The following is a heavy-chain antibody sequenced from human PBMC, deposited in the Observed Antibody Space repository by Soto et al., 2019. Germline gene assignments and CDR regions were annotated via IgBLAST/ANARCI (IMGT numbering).Heavy chain of an antibody. V-gene: IGHV3-33*01. CDR3: ARDFEDKSGYYDIDYYYYGMDV. J-gene: IGHJ6*02. CDR2: IWYDGSNK. CDR1: GFTFSSYG. Sequence: GGSLRLSCAASGFTFSSYGMHWVRQAPGKGLEWVAVIWYDGSNKYYADSVKGRFTISRDNSKNTLYLQMNSLRAEDTAVYYCARDFEDKSGYYDIDYYYYGMDVWGQGTTVTVSS. D-gene: IGHD3-22*01.